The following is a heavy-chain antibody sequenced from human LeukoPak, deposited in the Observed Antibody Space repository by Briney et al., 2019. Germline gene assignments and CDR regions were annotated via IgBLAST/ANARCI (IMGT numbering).Heavy chain of an antibody. J-gene: IGHJ5*02. CDR1: GFTFSSHE. CDR3: ARDVWFDP. V-gene: IGHV3-48*03. Sequence: PGGSLRLSCAASGFTFSSHEMNWVRQPPGKGLEWVSYISSGCSTIYYADSVKGRFTVSRDNAKNSLYLQMNSLRAEDTALYYCARDVWFDPWGQGTLVTVSS. CDR2: ISSGCSTI.